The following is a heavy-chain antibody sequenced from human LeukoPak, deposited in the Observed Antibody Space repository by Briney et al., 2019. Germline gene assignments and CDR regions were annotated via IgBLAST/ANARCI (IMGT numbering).Heavy chain of an antibody. CDR2: IDQSGRT. V-gene: IGHV4-34*01. CDR3: ARAYDTPPPVPFDP. Sequence: SETLSLTCAVYGGSFSGYYWSWIRQPPGKGLEWIGEIDQSGRTNYNPSLKSRVTMSLDTSKNQFSLKLSSVTAADTAVYYCARAYDTPPPVPFDPWGQGTLVTVSS. D-gene: IGHD3-22*01. J-gene: IGHJ5*02. CDR1: GGSFSGYY.